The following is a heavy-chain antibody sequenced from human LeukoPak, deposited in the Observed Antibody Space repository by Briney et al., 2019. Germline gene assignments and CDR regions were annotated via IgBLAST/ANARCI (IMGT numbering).Heavy chain of an antibody. J-gene: IGHJ3*02. Sequence: PGGSLRLSCAASGFTLSSYWMNWVRQAPGKGLEWVANIKQDGSEIHFVDSVKGRFTIFRDNPQNSLYLQMHSLRAEDTAVYYCARDPGLLDPHDAFDIWGQGTMVTVSS. CDR1: GFTLSSYW. D-gene: IGHD2-15*01. V-gene: IGHV3-7*01. CDR2: IKQDGSEI. CDR3: ARDPGLLDPHDAFDI.